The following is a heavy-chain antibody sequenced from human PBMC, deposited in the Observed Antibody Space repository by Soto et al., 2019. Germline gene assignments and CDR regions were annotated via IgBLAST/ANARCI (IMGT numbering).Heavy chain of an antibody. J-gene: IGHJ5*02. CDR3: AKDSTAMVMSFDP. V-gene: IGHV3-30*18. Sequence: GGSLRLSCAASGFTFSSYGMHWVRQAPGKGLEWVAVISYDGSNKYYADSVKGRFTISRDNSKNTLYLQMNSLRAEDTAVYYCAKDSTAMVMSFDPWGQGTLVTVSS. CDR2: ISYDGSNK. CDR1: GFTFSSYG. D-gene: IGHD5-18*01.